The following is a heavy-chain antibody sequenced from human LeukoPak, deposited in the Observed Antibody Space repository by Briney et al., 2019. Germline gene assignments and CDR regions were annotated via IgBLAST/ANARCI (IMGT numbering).Heavy chain of an antibody. J-gene: IGHJ6*04. CDR1: GGSISSYY. CDR3: ARAPGYCSSTSCYVPARYGMDV. CDR2: IYYSGST. V-gene: IGHV4-59*01. D-gene: IGHD2-2*01. Sequence: SETLSLTCTVSGGSISSYYWSWIRQPAGKGLEWIGYIYYSGSTNYNPSLKSRVTISVDTSKNQFSLKLSSVTAADTAVYYCARAPGYCSSTSCYVPARYGMDVWGKGTTVTVSS.